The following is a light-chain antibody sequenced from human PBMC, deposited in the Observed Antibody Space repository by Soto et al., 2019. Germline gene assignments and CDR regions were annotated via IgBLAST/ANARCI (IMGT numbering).Light chain of an antibody. Sequence: EIVLTQSPATLSLSPGERATLSCRASQSADTYLAWYQQKPGQAPRLLIYDASTRATGVPARFSGSGSGTDFTLTISSLEPEDCALYFCQQRSDWPLITFGQGTRLDIK. CDR1: QSADTY. V-gene: IGKV3-11*01. J-gene: IGKJ5*01. CDR3: QQRSDWPLIT. CDR2: DAS.